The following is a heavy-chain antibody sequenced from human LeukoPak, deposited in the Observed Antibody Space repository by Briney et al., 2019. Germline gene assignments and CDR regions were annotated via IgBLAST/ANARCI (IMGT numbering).Heavy chain of an antibody. CDR3: ARMFIYCSSTSCPSGKPFDI. Sequence: SETLSLTCTVSGGSISSYYWSWIRQPPGKGLEWIGYIYYSGSTNYNPSLKSRVTISVDTSKNQFSLKLSSVTAADTAVYYCARMFIYCSSTSCPSGKPFDIWGQGTMVTVSS. J-gene: IGHJ3*02. D-gene: IGHD2-2*01. CDR1: GGSISSYY. CDR2: IYYSGST. V-gene: IGHV4-59*08.